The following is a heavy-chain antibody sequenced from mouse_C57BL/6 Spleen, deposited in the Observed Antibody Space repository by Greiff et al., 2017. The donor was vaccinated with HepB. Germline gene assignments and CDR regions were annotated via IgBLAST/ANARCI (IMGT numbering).Heavy chain of an antibody. D-gene: IGHD2-2*01. V-gene: IGHV1-15*01. CDR3: TRWLPFAY. CDR1: GYTFTDYE. J-gene: IGHJ3*01. CDR2: IDPETGGT. Sequence: VQLQQSGAELVRPGASVTLSCKASGYTFTDYEMHWVKQTPVHGLEWIGAIDPETGGTAYKQKFKGKAILTADKSSSTAYMELRSLTSEDSAVYYCTRWLPFAYGGQGTLVTVSA.